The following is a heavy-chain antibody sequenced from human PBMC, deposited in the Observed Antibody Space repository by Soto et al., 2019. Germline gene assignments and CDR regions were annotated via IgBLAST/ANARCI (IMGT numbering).Heavy chain of an antibody. CDR2: IYYSGST. J-gene: IGHJ6*01. Sequence: QVQLQESGPGLVKPSQTLSLTCTVSGGSISSGDYYWSWIRQPPGKGLEWIGYIYYSGSTYYNPSPTRRCPISIDTSKTPFSLELSAVTAAGTAVYYSARVGFGELLAHGMDVWGQGTTVTVSS. CDR3: ARVGFGELLAHGMDV. D-gene: IGHD3-10*01. CDR1: GGSISSGDYY. V-gene: IGHV4-30-4*01.